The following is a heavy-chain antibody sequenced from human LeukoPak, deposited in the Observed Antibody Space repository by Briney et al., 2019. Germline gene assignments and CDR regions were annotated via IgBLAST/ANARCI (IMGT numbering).Heavy chain of an antibody. CDR3: ARDDFWSGYPDV. Sequence: KPSETLSLTCAVYGGSFSGYYWSWIRQPPGKGLEWIGEINHSGSTNYNPSLKSRVTISVDTSKNQFSLKLSSVTAADTAVYNCARDDFWSGYPDVWGKGTTVTVSS. D-gene: IGHD3-3*01. CDR1: GGSFSGYY. CDR2: INHSGST. V-gene: IGHV4-34*01. J-gene: IGHJ6*04.